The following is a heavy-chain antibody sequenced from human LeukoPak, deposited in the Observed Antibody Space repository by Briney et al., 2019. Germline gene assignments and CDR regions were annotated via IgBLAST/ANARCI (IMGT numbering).Heavy chain of an antibody. J-gene: IGHJ4*02. CDR3: AGAPRSWGFDY. D-gene: IGHD7-27*01. Sequence: GASVKVSCKASGYTFTSYDFNWLRQATGQGPEWMGWMNPNSGATGYAQKFQGRITMTRSASINTAYMKLTDLRSEDTAVYYCAGAPRSWGFDYWGQGTLVTVSS. V-gene: IGHV1-8*01. CDR2: MNPNSGAT. CDR1: GYTFTSYD.